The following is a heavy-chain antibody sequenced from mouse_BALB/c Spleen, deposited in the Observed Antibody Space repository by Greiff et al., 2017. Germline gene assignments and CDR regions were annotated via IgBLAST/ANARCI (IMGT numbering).Heavy chain of an antibody. J-gene: IGHJ3*01. Sequence: DVKLVESGGGLVKPGGSLKLSCAASGFTFSDYYMYWVRQTPEKRLEWVATISDGGSYTYYPDSVKGRFTISRDNAKNNLYLQMSSLKSEDTAMYYCARRLPWFAYWGQGTLVTVSA. CDR3: ARRLPWFAY. V-gene: IGHV5-4*02. CDR2: ISDGGSYT. CDR1: GFTFSDYY.